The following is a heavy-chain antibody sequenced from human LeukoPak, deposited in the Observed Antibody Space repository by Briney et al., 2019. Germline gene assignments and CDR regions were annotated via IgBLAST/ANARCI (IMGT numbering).Heavy chain of an antibody. CDR3: AESIAVAGHYFDY. D-gene: IGHD6-19*01. CDR2: INRSGST. J-gene: IGHJ4*02. Sequence: SETLSLTCAVYGGSFSGYYWSWIRQPPGKGLEWIGEINRSGSTNYNPSLKSRVTISVDTSKNQFSLKLSSVTAADTAVYYCAESIAVAGHYFDYWGQGTLVTVSS. CDR1: GGSFSGYY. V-gene: IGHV4-34*01.